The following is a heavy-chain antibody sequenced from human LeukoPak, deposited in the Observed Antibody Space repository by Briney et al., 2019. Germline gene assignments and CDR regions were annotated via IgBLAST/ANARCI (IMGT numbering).Heavy chain of an antibody. V-gene: IGHV3-66*01. CDR3: ARGRYCSSTSCPFDY. CDR1: GFTVSSNY. J-gene: IGHJ4*02. D-gene: IGHD2-2*01. Sequence: GGSLRLSCAASGFTVSSNYMTWVRQAPGKGLEWVSIIYSGGSTYYADSVKGRVTISRDNSKNTLYLQMNSLRADDTAVYYCARGRYCSSTSCPFDYWGQGTLVTVSS. CDR2: IYSGGST.